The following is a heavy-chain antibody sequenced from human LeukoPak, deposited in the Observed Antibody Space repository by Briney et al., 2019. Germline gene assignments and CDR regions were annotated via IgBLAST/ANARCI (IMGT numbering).Heavy chain of an antibody. CDR1: GFRLSSYD. V-gene: IGHV3-30-3*01. D-gene: IGHD3-10*01. J-gene: IGHJ4*02. Sequence: GGSLRLSCAATGFRLSSYDMHWVRQAPGKGLEWVAAISAEGDIQIYLDSVIGRFTISRDNSKSTLYLQMNSLRIEDTGFYYCTRDMIRGVPDYIDYWGQGTLVTVSS. CDR2: ISAEGDIQ. CDR3: TRDMIRGVPDYIDY.